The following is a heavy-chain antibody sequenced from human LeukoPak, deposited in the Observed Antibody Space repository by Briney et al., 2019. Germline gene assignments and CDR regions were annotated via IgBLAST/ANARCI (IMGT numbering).Heavy chain of an antibody. V-gene: IGHV3-7*01. J-gene: IGHJ4*02. CDR3: AKILGGGFKDIVVVPAAEISDY. Sequence: PGGSLRLSCAASGFTFSSYWMSWVRQAPGKGLEWVANIKQDGSNKYYADSVKGRFTISRDNSKNTLYLQMNSLRAEDTAVYYCAKILGGGFKDIVVVPAAEISDYWGQGTLVTVSS. CDR1: GFTFSSYW. CDR2: IKQDGSNK. D-gene: IGHD2-2*01.